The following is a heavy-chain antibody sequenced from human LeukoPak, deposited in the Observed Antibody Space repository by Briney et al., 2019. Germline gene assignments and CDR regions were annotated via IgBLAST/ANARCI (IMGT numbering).Heavy chain of an antibody. D-gene: IGHD6-19*01. CDR3: ARGLAVAGTGY. J-gene: IGHJ4*02. V-gene: IGHV1-8*01. Sequence: EASVKVSCKASGYSFTSYDLSWVRQAPGQGLEWMGWMNPNSGNTGYAQKFQGRVTMTRDTSISTAYMELTSLTSEDTAIYYCARGLAVAGTGYWGQGTLVTVSS. CDR1: GYSFTSYD. CDR2: MNPNSGNT.